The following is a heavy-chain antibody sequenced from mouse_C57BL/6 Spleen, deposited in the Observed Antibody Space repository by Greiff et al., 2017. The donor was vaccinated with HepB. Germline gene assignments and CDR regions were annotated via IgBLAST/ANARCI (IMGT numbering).Heavy chain of an antibody. J-gene: IGHJ1*03. Sequence: QVQLQQSGAELVKPGASVKLSCKASGYTFTSYWMHWVKQRPGQGLEWIGMIHPNSGSTNYNEKFKSKATLTVDKSSSTAYMQLSSLTSEDSAVYYCARYYGSSYRGYFDVWGTGTTVTVSS. V-gene: IGHV1-64*01. D-gene: IGHD1-1*01. CDR2: IHPNSGST. CDR1: GYTFTSYW. CDR3: ARYYGSSYRGYFDV.